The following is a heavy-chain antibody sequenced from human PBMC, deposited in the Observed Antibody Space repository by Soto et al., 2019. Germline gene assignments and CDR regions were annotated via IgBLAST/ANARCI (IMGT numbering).Heavy chain of an antibody. CDR3: ARTNYGDYYYGMDV. J-gene: IGHJ6*02. CDR2: ISYSGST. CDR1: GGSVSSGSYY. Sequence: PSETLSLTCTVSGGSVSSGSYYWSWIRQPPGKGLEWIGYISYSGSTNYNPSLKGRVTISVDTSKNQFSLKLSSVTAADTAVYYCARTNYGDYYYGMDVWGQGTTVTVSS. D-gene: IGHD4-17*01. V-gene: IGHV4-61*01.